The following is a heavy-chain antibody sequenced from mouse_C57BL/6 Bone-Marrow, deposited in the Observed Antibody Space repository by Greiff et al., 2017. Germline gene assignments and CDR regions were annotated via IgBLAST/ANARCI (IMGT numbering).Heavy chain of an antibody. CDR1: GYTFTSYW. Sequence: QVQLQQPGAELVKPGASVKLSCKASGYTFTSYWMPWVKQRPGQGLEWIGEIDPSDSYTNYNKKFKGKTTLTVDTSSSTAYMQLSSLTSEDSAVYYWARSDGDCMFADWGKGTLVTVSA. J-gene: IGHJ3*01. CDR3: ARSDGDCMFAD. CDR2: IDPSDSYT. D-gene: IGHD2-13*01. V-gene: IGHV1-50*01.